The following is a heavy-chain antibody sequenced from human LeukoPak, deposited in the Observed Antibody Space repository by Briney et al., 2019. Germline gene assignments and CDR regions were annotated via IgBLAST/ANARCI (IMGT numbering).Heavy chain of an antibody. CDR2: VSSSGGTI. D-gene: IGHD4-17*01. J-gene: IGHJ4*02. CDR3: ARVSGTTVTSFDF. CDR1: GFTFISFA. Sequence: PGGSLRLSCAASGFTFISFAMNWVRQAPGKGLEWVSYVSSSGGTISYAASVKGRFTISRDNAKSSLCLQMNSLRVEDTAVYYCARVSGTTVTSFDFWGQGTLVTVSS. V-gene: IGHV3-48*03.